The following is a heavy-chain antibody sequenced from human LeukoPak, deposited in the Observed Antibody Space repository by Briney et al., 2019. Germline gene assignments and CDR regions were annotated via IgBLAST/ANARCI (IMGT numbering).Heavy chain of an antibody. J-gene: IGHJ4*02. V-gene: IGHV4-34*01. CDR3: ASHLEGITIFGVVSYYFDY. CDR2: IYYSGST. D-gene: IGHD3-3*01. CDR1: GGSFSGYY. Sequence: SSETLSLTCAVYGGSFSGYYWSWIRQPPGKGLEWIGSIYYSGSTYYNPSLKSRVTISVDTSKNQFSLKLSSVTAADTAVYYCASHLEGITIFGVVSYYFDYWGQGTLVTVSS.